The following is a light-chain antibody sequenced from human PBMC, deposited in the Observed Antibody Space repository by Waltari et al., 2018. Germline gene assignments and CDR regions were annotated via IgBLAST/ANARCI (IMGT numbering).Light chain of an antibody. V-gene: IGKV3-11*01. CDR3: QQRSNWPLT. J-gene: IGKJ4*01. CDR1: QSVSSY. CDR2: DAS. Sequence: ILLTPSPATLSFSPGERATLSCRASQSVSSYLAWYQQKPGQAPRLLIYDASNRATGIPARFSGSGSGTDFTLTISSLEPEDFAVYYCQQRSNWPLTFGGGTKVEIK.